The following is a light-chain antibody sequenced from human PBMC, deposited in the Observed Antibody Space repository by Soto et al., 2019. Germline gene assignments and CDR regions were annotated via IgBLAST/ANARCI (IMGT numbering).Light chain of an antibody. V-gene: IGKV1-5*01. CDR1: QSISSW. Sequence: DIQMTQSPSTLSASVGDRFTITFRASQSISSWLAWYQQKPGKAPKLLIYDASSLESGVPSSFSGSGSGTEFTLTISSLQSEDYAVYYCQQYNNWLSFGQGTRLEIK. CDR3: QQYNNWLS. CDR2: DAS. J-gene: IGKJ5*01.